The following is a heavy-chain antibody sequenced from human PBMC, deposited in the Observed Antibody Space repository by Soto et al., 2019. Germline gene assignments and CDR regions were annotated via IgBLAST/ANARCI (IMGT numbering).Heavy chain of an antibody. J-gene: IGHJ5*02. Sequence: ASVKVSCKASGYTFTSYYMHWVRQAPGQGLEWMGIINPSGGSTSYAQKFQGRVTMTRDTSTSTVYMELSSLRSEDTAMYYCARDTDTTSHYGSFAPWGQGTPVTVSS. CDR2: INPSGGST. CDR1: GYTFTSYY. D-gene: IGHD3-9*01. CDR3: ARDTDTTSHYGSFAP. V-gene: IGHV1-46*01.